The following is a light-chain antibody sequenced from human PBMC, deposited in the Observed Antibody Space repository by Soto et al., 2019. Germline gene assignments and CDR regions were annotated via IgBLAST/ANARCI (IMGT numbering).Light chain of an antibody. J-gene: IGLJ1*01. CDR2: DDT. CDR3: HVWDGSSDHYV. CDR1: NIGGKG. V-gene: IGLV3-21*02. Sequence: SYELTQPPSVSVAPGQTARIPCGGNNIGGKGVHWYQQKPDQAPVLVVYDDTDRPSGIPDRFSGSNSGNTATLTISRVEAGDEADYYCHVWDGSSDHYVFGTGTKLTVL.